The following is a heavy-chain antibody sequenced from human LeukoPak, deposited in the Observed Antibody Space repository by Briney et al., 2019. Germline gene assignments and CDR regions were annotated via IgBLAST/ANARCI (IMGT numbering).Heavy chain of an antibody. V-gene: IGHV4-34*01. CDR3: ARGARWGYYYCYMDV. J-gene: IGHJ6*03. D-gene: IGHD3-16*01. Sequence: SSETLSLTCTVSGGSISGYYWSWIRQPPWKGLEWIGEIDHSGSTNYNPSLKSRVTISVDTSKNQFSLKLSSVTAADTAVYYCARGARWGYYYCYMDVWGKGTTVTVSS. CDR2: IDHSGST. CDR1: GGSISGYY.